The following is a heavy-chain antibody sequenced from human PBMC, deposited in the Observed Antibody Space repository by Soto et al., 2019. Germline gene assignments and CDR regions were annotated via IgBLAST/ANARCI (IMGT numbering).Heavy chain of an antibody. CDR2: LYSGGQT. J-gene: IGHJ4*01. V-gene: IGHV3-53*01. D-gene: IGHD2-2*01. Sequence: PGGSLRFSCAVSGFNFDNSYMSWVRQAPGKGLEWVSTLYSGGQTYYTESVRGRFTISRDISKNTLDLQMNRLTADDTAVYYCSKNNVAPAFVGFEYWGQGTLVTVSS. CDR3: SKNNVAPAFVGFEY. CDR1: GFNFDNSY.